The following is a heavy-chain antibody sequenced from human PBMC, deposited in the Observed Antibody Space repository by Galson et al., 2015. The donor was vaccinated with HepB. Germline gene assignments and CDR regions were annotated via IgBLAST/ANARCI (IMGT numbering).Heavy chain of an antibody. J-gene: IGHJ4*02. CDR1: GFTFSSYS. D-gene: IGHD3-22*01. Sequence: SLRLSCAASGFTFSSYSMNWVRQAPGKGLEWVAVISYDGSNKYYADSVKGRFTISRDNSKNTLYLQMNSLRAEDTAVYYCARGGGDYYDSSGYGHWGQGTLVTVSS. CDR3: ARGGGDYYDSSGYGH. V-gene: IGHV3-30*03. CDR2: ISYDGSNK.